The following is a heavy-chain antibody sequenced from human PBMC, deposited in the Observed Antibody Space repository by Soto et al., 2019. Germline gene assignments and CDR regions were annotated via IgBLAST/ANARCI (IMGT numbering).Heavy chain of an antibody. CDR2: GNTYNGNP. D-gene: IGHD6-6*01. V-gene: IGHV1-18*01. Sequence: QVLLVQSGVEVKKPGASVKVSCKASGYTFTNYAISWVRQATGRGLEWMGWGNTYNGNPNYAQIFQGIVTMTTDPCTCTAYMELRSLKSDDSAVYYCARDSQYSTDWQRFDSCGQGTLVTVSS. CDR1: GYTFTNYA. J-gene: IGHJ4*02. CDR3: ARDSQYSTDWQRFDS.